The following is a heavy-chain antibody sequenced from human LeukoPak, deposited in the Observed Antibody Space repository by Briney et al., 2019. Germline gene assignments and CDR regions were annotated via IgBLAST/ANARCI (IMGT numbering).Heavy chain of an antibody. CDR3: ARRADYGDYFDS. CDR1: GFIFSRYG. Sequence: GGSLKLSCEASGFIFSRYGMHWVRQAPGKGLERVAVIWDDGSNKFYGDSVKGRFTVSRDNSKNMLYLQLNSLSAEDTAVYYCARRADYGDYFDSWGQGTLVPVSS. V-gene: IGHV3-33*01. CDR2: IWDDGSNK. J-gene: IGHJ4*02. D-gene: IGHD4-17*01.